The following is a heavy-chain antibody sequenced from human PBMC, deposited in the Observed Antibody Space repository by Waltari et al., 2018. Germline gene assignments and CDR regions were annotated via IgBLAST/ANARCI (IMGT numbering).Heavy chain of an antibody. D-gene: IGHD6-13*01. J-gene: IGHJ4*02. Sequence: EVQLVESGGGLVKPGGSLRLSCAASGLTLSSYGMNWVPQAPWKGLECVSSSSSSSIYIYYADSVKVRFTISRDNAKNSLYLQMNSLRAEDTAVYYCARDSSWYDYWGQGTLVTVSS. V-gene: IGHV3-21*01. CDR2: SSSSSIYI. CDR1: GLTLSSYG. CDR3: ARDSSWYDY.